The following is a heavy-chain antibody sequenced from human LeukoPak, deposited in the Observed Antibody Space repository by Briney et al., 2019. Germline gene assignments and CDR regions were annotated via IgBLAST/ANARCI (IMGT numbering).Heavy chain of an antibody. D-gene: IGHD3-22*01. CDR2: LSYDGSNK. J-gene: IGHJ4*02. CDR1: GFTFSSHA. CDR3: ARALDYYDSSGYYGY. Sequence: PGRSLRLSCVASGFTFSSHAMHWVRQAPGKGLEWVAVLSYDGSNKYYADSVKGRFTISRDNSKNTLYLQMNSLRAEDTAVYYCARALDYYDSSGYYGYWGQGTLVTVSS. V-gene: IGHV3-30-3*01.